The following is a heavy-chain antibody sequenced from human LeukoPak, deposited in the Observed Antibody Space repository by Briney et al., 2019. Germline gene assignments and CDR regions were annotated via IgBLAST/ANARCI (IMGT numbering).Heavy chain of an antibody. J-gene: IGHJ4*02. Sequence: GGSLRLSCAASGFTFSSYGMHWVRQAPGKGLEWVAVISYDGSNKYYADSVKGRFTISRDNSKNTLYLQMNSLRAEDTAVYYCAILEGGYWGQGTLVTVSS. CDR3: AILEGGY. V-gene: IGHV3-30*03. D-gene: IGHD3-16*01. CDR2: ISYDGSNK. CDR1: GFTFSSYG.